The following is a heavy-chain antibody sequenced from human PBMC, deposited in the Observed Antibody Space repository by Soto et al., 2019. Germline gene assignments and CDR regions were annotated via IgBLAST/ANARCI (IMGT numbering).Heavy chain of an antibody. Sequence: PSETLSLTCTVSGGSISSHYWSWIRQPPGKGPEWIGYVYHSGTTNYNPSLESRVTISVDTSKNQFSLKVSSVTAADTAVYYCARQYYDFLTGPSGQGTLVTVSS. CDR1: GGSISSHY. CDR2: VYHSGTT. V-gene: IGHV4-59*08. CDR3: ARQYYDFLTGP. J-gene: IGHJ5*02. D-gene: IGHD3-9*01.